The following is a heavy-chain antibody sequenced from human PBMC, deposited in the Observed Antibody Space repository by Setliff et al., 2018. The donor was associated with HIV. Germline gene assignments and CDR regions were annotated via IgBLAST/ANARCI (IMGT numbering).Heavy chain of an antibody. Sequence: ASVKVSCKASGYSFSTYYMHWVRQAPGQGLEWMGVINPSGGTTRYAQKFQGRVTLTGDTSTNTVYMEVSSLTSEDTAVYYCAREGGTTEGNIVIVTAPFFYLDVWGRGTLVTVSS. D-gene: IGHD2-21*02. V-gene: IGHV1-46*01. CDR1: GYSFSTYY. CDR3: AREGGTTEGNIVIVTAPFFYLDV. J-gene: IGHJ2*01. CDR2: INPSGGTT.